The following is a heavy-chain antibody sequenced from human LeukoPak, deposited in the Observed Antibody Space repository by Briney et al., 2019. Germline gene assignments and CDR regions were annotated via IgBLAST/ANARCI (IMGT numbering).Heavy chain of an antibody. CDR1: GGTFSSYA. CDR3: ARGYSYGPYYYYYYMDV. J-gene: IGHJ6*03. Sequence: ASVKVSCKASGGTFSSYAISWVRQARGQGLEWMGGIIPIFGTAIYAQKFQGRVTITADESTSTAYMELSSLRSEDTAVYYCARGYSYGPYYYYYYMDVWGKGTTVTVTS. V-gene: IGHV1-69*13. CDR2: IIPIFGTA. D-gene: IGHD5-18*01.